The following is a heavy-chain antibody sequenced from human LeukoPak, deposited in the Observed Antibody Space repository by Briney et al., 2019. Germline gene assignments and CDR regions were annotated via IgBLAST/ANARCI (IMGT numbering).Heavy chain of an antibody. J-gene: IGHJ3*02. D-gene: IGHD5/OR15-5a*01. CDR2: IKTDGSST. V-gene: IGHV3-74*01. Sequence: PGGSLRLSCAASGFTFISYWMHWVRQAPGKGLVWVSRIKTDGSSTDYADSVEGRFTISRDNAKNTMYLQMNSLRAEDTAVYYCARGVSETGPDIWGLGTMVTVSS. CDR1: GFTFISYW. CDR3: ARGVSETGPDI.